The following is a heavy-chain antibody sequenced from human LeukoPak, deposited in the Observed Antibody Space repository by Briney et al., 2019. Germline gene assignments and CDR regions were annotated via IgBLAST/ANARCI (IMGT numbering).Heavy chain of an antibody. CDR3: ARVLGGIYYYGMDV. CDR1: GGTFSSYA. CDR2: ISASNGDT. Sequence: ASVKVSCKASGGTFSSYAISWVRQAPGQGLEWMGWISASNGDTNYAQKLQGRVTMTTDTPTSTAYMELRSLRSDDTAVYYCARVLGGIYYYGMDVWGQGTTVTVSS. D-gene: IGHD3-16*01. V-gene: IGHV1-18*01. J-gene: IGHJ6*02.